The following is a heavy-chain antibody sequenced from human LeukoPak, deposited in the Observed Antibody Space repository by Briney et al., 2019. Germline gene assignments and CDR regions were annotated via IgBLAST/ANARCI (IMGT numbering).Heavy chain of an antibody. CDR3: ARGRDGYTSDAFDI. CDR1: GYTFTSYD. V-gene: IGHV1-8*01. D-gene: IGHD5-24*01. J-gene: IGHJ3*02. CDR2: MNPNSGNT. Sequence: ASVKVSCKASGYTFTSYDINWVRQATGQGLEWMGWMNPNSGNTGYAQKFQGRVTMTRNTSISTAYMELSSLRSEDTAVYYCARGRDGYTSDAFDIWGQGTMVTVSS.